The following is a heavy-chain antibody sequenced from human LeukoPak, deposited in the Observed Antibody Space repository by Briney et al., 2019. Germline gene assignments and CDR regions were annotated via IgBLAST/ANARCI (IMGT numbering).Heavy chain of an antibody. CDR1: GGSIGWDY. Sequence: PSETLSLTCTVSGGSIGWDYWSWIRQSAGKGLEWIGRIYKSGSTNYNPSFRSRVTMSVDTSKNQFSLNVTSVTAADTAVYYCAREEYFQDSNGYPYYFHSWGQGSLVTASS. CDR2: IYKSGST. D-gene: IGHD3-22*01. CDR3: AREEYFQDSNGYPYYFHS. V-gene: IGHV4-4*07. J-gene: IGHJ4*02.